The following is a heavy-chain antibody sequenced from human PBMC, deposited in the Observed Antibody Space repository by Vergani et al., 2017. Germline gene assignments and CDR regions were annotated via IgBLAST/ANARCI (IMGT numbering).Heavy chain of an antibody. CDR3: ASWCSSTSCYTAGGSGSRGPP. D-gene: IGHD2-2*01. CDR2: ISWNSGAV. CDR1: GITFWKFG. J-gene: IGHJ5*02. V-gene: IGHV3-9*01. Sequence: EVDLVESGGGLAQPGGSLRLSCEASGITFWKFGMHWVRQGPGKGLEWVSGISWNSGAVDYADSVSGRFTISRDNAKNSLYLQMNSLRAEDTAVYYCASWCSSTSCYTAGGSGSRGPPWGQGTLVTVSS.